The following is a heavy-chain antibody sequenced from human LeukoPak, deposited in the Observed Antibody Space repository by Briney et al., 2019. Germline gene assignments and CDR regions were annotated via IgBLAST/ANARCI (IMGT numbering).Heavy chain of an antibody. D-gene: IGHD2/OR15-2a*01. Sequence: ASVTVSFKASGYTFTIYYMHWVRQAPGQGLGWMGIINPSGGSTSYAQKFQGRVTMTRDMSTSTVYMELSSLRSEDTAVYYCASSSSYYFGLDHWGQGTLVTVSS. J-gene: IGHJ5*02. CDR2: INPSGGST. V-gene: IGHV1-46*01. CDR1: GYTFTIYY. CDR3: ASSSSYYFGLDH.